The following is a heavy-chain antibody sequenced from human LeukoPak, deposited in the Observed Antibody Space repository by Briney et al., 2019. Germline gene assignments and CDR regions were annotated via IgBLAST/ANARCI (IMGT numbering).Heavy chain of an antibody. D-gene: IGHD6-13*01. Sequence: SETLSLTCTVSGGSIRSTDYCWGWIRQPPGKGLEWIGSIYYSGNTYYNPSLKSRVTMSVDTSKSQFSLKLTSVTAADTSLYYCATDTSSWYGDAFDIWGQGTMVTVSS. CDR3: ATDTSSWYGDAFDI. V-gene: IGHV4-39*01. CDR1: GGSIRSTDYC. J-gene: IGHJ3*02. CDR2: IYYSGNT.